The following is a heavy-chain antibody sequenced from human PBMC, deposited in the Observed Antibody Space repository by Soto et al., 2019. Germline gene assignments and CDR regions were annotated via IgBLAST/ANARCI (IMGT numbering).Heavy chain of an antibody. CDR1: GFTFSAYY. CDR2: INPNSGGT. J-gene: IGHJ6*02. D-gene: IGHD2-2*01. V-gene: IGHV1-2*02. Sequence: QVQLVQSGAEVKKPGASMKVSCKASGFTFSAYYIYWVRQARGQGLEWIGWINPNSGGTNNAQKFQGRVTMTRDTSTSTVYMELSALISDDTAVYFCARSLLDEYSSSWRSAYYGMDVWGQGTTVTVSS. CDR3: ARSLLDEYSSSWRSAYYGMDV.